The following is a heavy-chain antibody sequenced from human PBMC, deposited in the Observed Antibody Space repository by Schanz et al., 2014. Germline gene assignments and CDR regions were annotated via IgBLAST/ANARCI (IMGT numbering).Heavy chain of an antibody. CDR2: IGNGGVTI. Sequence: EVQLVESGGGLIQPGGSLRLSCAASGFGFSSYSMNWVRQAPGKGLEWVSYIGNGGVTIYYADSVKGRFTISRDNSKNSLYLQMNSLRAEDTAVYYCAKDGPGGSGSYSADGGMDVWGRGTTVTVSS. CDR1: GFGFSSYS. J-gene: IGHJ6*02. D-gene: IGHD3-10*01. CDR3: AKDGPGGSGSYSADGGMDV. V-gene: IGHV3-48*04.